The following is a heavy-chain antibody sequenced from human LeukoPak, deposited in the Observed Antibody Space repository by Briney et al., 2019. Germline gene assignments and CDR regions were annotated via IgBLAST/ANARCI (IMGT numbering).Heavy chain of an antibody. CDR3: ARSYCSGGSCYSFDY. J-gene: IGHJ4*02. D-gene: IGHD2-15*01. CDR2: IYYSGST. V-gene: IGHV4-30-4*01. Sequence: TLSLTCTVSGGSISSGDYYWSWIRQPPGKGLEWIGCIYYSGSTYYNPSLKSRVTISVDTSKNQFSLKLSSVTAADTAVYYCARSYCSGGSCYSFDYWGQGTLVTVSS. CDR1: GGSISSGDYY.